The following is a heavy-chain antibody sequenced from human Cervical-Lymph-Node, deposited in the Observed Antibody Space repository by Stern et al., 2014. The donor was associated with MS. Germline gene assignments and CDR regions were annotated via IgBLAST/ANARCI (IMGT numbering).Heavy chain of an antibody. J-gene: IGHJ4*02. Sequence: QLVQSGGGLVKPGGSLRLSCATSGFSFSNAWMSWVRQAQGKGREWVGRFKSNTDGGTTGYAAPVKGRFTMSRDDSKDTLYLQMNSLKTEDTAVYYCATDLVVITTNFDYWGQGTLVTVSS. CDR2: FKSNTDGGTT. V-gene: IGHV3-15*01. CDR1: GFSFSNAW. CDR3: ATDLVVITTNFDY. D-gene: IGHD3-22*01.